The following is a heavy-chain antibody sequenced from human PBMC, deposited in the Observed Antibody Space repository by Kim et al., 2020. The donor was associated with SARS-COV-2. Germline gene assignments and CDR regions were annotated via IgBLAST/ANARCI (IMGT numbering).Heavy chain of an antibody. V-gene: IGHV1-18*01. CDR2: T. J-gene: IGHJ4*02. D-gene: IGHD6-13*01. Sequence: TNYAQKRQGRVTMNTDTSTSTDYMELRSLRSDDTAVYYCARDHSSSWYDYWGQGTLVTVSS. CDR3: ARDHSSSWYDY.